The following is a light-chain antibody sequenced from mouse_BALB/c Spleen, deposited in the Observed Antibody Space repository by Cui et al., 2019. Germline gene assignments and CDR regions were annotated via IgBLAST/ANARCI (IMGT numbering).Light chain of an antibody. CDR3: HQWSSYPWT. J-gene: IGKJ1*01. CDR1: LSVSS. V-gene: IGKV4-80*01. CDR2: STS. Sequence: QIVLTQSTLIMSASLVEEITLTCSASLSVSSMHWYQQKSGTSPKLFIYSTSNLASGVPSRFSGSGSGTFYSLTISSVEAEDAADYYCHQWSSYPWTFGGGTKLEIK.